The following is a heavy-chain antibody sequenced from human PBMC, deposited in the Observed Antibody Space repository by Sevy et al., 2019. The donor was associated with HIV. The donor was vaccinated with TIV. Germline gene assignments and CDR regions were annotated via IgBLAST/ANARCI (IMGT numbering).Heavy chain of an antibody. CDR1: GFTFGDYC. CDR2: LKSDVYGGTV. Sequence: GGSLRLSCTASGFTFGDYCMSWVRQAPGKGLEWVAFLKSDVYGGTVDHAASVRGRFVISRDDSKTIAYLQMNDLKTEDTGVYYCTRWKAAQSILGYWGQGALVTVSS. CDR3: TRWKAAQSILGY. V-gene: IGHV3-49*04. D-gene: IGHD6-13*01. J-gene: IGHJ4*02.